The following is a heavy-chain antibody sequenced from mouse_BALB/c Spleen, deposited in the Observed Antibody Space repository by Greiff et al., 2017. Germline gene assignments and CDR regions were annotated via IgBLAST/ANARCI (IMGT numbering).Heavy chain of an antibody. CDR3: ARNRGYGNYEYAMDY. CDR1: GFSLTSYG. CDR2: IWSGGST. Sequence: VNVVESGPGLVQPSQSLSITCTVSGFSLTSYGVHWVRQSPGKGLEWLGVIWSGGSTDYNAAFISRLSISKDNSKSQVFFKMNSLQANDTAIYYCARNRGYGNYEYAMDYWGQGTSVTVSS. J-gene: IGHJ4*01. D-gene: IGHD2-10*02. V-gene: IGHV2-2*02.